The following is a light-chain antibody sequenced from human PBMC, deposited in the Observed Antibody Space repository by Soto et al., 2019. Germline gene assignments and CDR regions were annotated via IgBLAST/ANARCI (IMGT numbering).Light chain of an antibody. V-gene: IGLV2-14*03. CDR1: TSDVGAYNY. Sequence: QSALTQPASVSGSLGQSITISCTGTTSDVGAYNYVSWYQQHPGKAPQLVIYDVTNRPSGVSNRFSGSKSGNTASLTISGLQAEDEADYYCSSYTSSSTLMFGGGTKLTVL. CDR3: SSYTSSSTLM. J-gene: IGLJ3*02. CDR2: DVT.